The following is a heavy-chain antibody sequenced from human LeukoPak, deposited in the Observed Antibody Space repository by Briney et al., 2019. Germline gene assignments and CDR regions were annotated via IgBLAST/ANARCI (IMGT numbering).Heavy chain of an antibody. CDR2: IYYSGST. CDR1: GGSISSYY. V-gene: IGHV4-59*01. Sequence: PSETLSLTCTVSGGSISSYYWSWIRQPPGKGLEWIGYIYYSGSTNYNPSLKSRVTISVDTSKNQFSLKLSSVTAANTAAYYCAREGGLQHHFDYWGQGTLVTVSS. D-gene: IGHD4-11*01. J-gene: IGHJ4*02. CDR3: AREGGLQHHFDY.